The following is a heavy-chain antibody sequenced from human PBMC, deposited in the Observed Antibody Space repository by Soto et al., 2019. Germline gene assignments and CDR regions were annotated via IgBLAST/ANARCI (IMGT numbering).Heavy chain of an antibody. D-gene: IGHD6-13*01. V-gene: IGHV3-21*04. Sequence: PGESLKISCAASGFTFSSFGMNWVRQAPGKGLEWVSSITGAGYIFYADSVEGRVTMTRDTSTSTVYMELSSLRSEDTAVYYCARGVKQQLGYWGQGTLVTVSS. J-gene: IGHJ4*02. CDR1: GFTFSSFG. CDR2: ITGAGYI. CDR3: ARGVKQQLGY.